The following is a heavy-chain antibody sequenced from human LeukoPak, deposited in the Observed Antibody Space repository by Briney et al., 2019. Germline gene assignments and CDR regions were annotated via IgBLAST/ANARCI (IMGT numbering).Heavy chain of an antibody. D-gene: IGHD6-6*01. Sequence: GSLRLSCAASGFTFSSYAMHWVRQPPGKGLEWIGEINHSGSTNYNPSLKSRVTISVDTSKNQFSLKLSSVTAADTAVYYCARPNTSVYYGMDVWGQGTTVTVSS. CDR2: INHSGST. CDR1: GFTFSSYA. J-gene: IGHJ6*02. CDR3: ARPNTSVYYGMDV. V-gene: IGHV4-34*01.